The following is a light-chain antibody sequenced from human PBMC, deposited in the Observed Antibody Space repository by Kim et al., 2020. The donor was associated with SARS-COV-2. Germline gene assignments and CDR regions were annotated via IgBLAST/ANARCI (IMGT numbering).Light chain of an antibody. CDR1: SSDVGGYNY. J-gene: IGLJ1*01. CDR3: NSYAGSNNV. CDR2: EVT. V-gene: IGLV2-8*01. Sequence: QSALTQPPSASGFPGQSVTISCTGTSSDVGGYNYVSWYQQHPGSAPKLIIYEVTKRPSGVPDRFSGSKSGNTASLTVSGLQADDEADYYCNSYAGSNNVFGTGTKVTVL.